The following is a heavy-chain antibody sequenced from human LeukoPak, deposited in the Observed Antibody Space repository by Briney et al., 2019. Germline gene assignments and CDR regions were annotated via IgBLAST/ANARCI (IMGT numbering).Heavy chain of an antibody. D-gene: IGHD5-18*01. CDR3: ARGKRGYSYGRPFDY. V-gene: IGHV3-7*01. J-gene: IGHJ4*02. CDR2: IKQDGSEK. CDR1: GFTFSSYW. Sequence: GGSLRLSCAASGFTFSSYWMSWVRQAPGKGLEWVANIKQDGSEKYYVDSVKGRFTISRDNAKNSLYLQMSSLRAEDTAVYYCARGKRGYSYGRPFDYWGQGTLVTVSS.